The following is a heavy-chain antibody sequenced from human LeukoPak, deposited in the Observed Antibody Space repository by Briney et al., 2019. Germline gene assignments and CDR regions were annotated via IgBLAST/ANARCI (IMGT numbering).Heavy chain of an antibody. CDR1: GFIFSDYY. V-gene: IGHV3-11*04. CDR2: ISSSGSTI. J-gene: IGHJ3*02. CDR3: ARAVYYDFWSGSPDDAFDI. Sequence: GGSLRLSCAASGFIFSDYYMSWIRQAPGKGLEWVSCISSSGSTIYYADSVKGRFTISRDNAKNSLSLQMNSLRAEDTAVYYCARAVYYDFWSGSPDDAFDIWGQGTMVTVSS. D-gene: IGHD3-3*01.